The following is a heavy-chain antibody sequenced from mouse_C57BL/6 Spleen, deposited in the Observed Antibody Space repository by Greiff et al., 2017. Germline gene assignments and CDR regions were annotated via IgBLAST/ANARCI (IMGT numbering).Heavy chain of an antibody. CDR1: GYTFTSYG. CDR2: IYPRSGNT. CDR3: ARWVYYYGSSDYFDY. D-gene: IGHD1-1*01. Sequence: QVHVKQSGAELARPGASVKLSCKASGYTFTSYGISWVKQRTGQGLEWIGEIYPRSGNTYYNEKFKGKATLTADKSSSTAYMELRSLTSEDSAVYFCARWVYYYGSSDYFDYWGQGTTLTVSS. J-gene: IGHJ2*01. V-gene: IGHV1-81*01.